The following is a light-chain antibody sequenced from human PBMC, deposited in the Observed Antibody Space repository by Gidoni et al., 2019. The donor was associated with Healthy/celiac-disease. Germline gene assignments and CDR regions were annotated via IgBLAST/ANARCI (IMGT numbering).Light chain of an antibody. J-gene: IGKJ5*01. CDR1: QSVSSSY. CDR2: GAS. CDR3: QQYGSSPT. Sequence: DIVLTQSPGTLSLSPGERATLSCRASQSVSSSYLAWYQQKPGQAPRLLIYGASSRATGIPDRFSGSGSGTDFTLTISRLEPEDFAVYYCQQYGSSPTFXQXTRLEIK. V-gene: IGKV3-20*01.